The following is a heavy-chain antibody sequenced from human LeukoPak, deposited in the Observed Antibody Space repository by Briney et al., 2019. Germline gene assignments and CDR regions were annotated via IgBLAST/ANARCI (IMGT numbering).Heavy chain of an antibody. CDR1: GFTFSRYW. Sequence: PGGSLRLSCAASGFTFSRYWMHWVRQAPGKGLVWVSRINTDGRSISYADSVKGRFTISRDNSKNTLYLQMNSLRAEDTAVYYCAKVPYCSSTSCPGKVAYWGQGTLVTVSS. CDR2: INTDGRSI. D-gene: IGHD2-2*01. V-gene: IGHV3-74*01. J-gene: IGHJ4*02. CDR3: AKVPYCSSTSCPGKVAY.